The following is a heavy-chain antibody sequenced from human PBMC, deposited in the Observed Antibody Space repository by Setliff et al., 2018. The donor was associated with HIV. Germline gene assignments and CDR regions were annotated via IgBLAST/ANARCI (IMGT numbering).Heavy chain of an antibody. CDR2: IYHSGTT. CDR1: GYAITSGFY. J-gene: IGHJ4*02. V-gene: IGHV4-38-2*02. D-gene: IGHD7-27*01. Sequence: PSETLSLTCTVSGYAITSGFYWGWIRQPPGKGPEWIGSIYHSGTTNYNSSLKSRVTISVDTSKNQFSLKLSSVTAADTAVYYCARLGYRWGGNDYWGQGTLVTVSS. CDR3: ARLGYRWGGNDY.